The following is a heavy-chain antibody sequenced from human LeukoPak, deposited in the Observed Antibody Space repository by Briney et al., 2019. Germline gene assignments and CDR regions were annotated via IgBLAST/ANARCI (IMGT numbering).Heavy chain of an antibody. J-gene: IGHJ4*02. CDR2: IYPGDSET. CDR3: ARKSQADY. CDR1: GYSFPTYW. V-gene: IGHV5-51*01. Sequence: GESLKISCKDSGYSFPTYWIGWVRQMPGKGLEWMGIIYPGDSETRYSPSFQGQVTISADKSISTAYLQWSRLKASDTAMYYCARKSQADYWGQGTLVTVSS.